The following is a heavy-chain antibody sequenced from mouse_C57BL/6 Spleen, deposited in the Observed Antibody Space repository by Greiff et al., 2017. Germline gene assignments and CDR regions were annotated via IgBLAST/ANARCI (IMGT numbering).Heavy chain of an antibody. V-gene: IGHV7-3*01. CDR2: IRNKANGYTT. D-gene: IGHD1-1*01. J-gene: IGHJ4*01. CDR3: ARYYGPLAMDY. CDR1: GFTFTDYY. Sequence: EVNVVESGGGLVQPGGSLSLSCAASGFTFTDYYMSWVRQPPGKALEWLGFIRNKANGYTTEYSASVKGRFTISRDNSQSILYLQMNALRAEDSATYYCARYYGPLAMDYWGQGTSVTVSS.